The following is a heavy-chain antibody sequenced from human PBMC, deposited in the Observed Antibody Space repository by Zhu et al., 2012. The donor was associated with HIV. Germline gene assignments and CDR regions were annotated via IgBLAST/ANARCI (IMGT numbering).Heavy chain of an antibody. CDR3: AEFGDSVDY. Sequence: QVQLQQWGAGLLKPSETLSLTCAVYGGSFSGYNWMWIHQPPGKGLEWIGEIDHYGRTKYRPSLKRRVTISVDTSKSQFSLKMTAVTAADTAVYYCAEFGDSVDYWGPGTLVTVSS. CDR2: IDHYGRT. CDR1: GGSFSGYN. J-gene: IGHJ4*02. D-gene: IGHD3-10*01. V-gene: IGHV4-34*01.